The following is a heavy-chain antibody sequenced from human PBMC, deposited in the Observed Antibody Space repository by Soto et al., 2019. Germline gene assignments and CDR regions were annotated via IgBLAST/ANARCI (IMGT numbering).Heavy chain of an antibody. CDR3: ATGDDFWSGYYGGDAFDI. J-gene: IGHJ3*02. CDR2: ISGSGGST. CDR1: GFTFSSYA. Sequence: GGSLRLSCAASGFTFSSYAMSWVRQAPGKGLEWVSAISGSGGSTYYADSVKGRFTISRDNSKNTLYLQMNSLRAEDTALYYCATGDDFWSGYYGGDAFDIWGQGTMVTVSS. D-gene: IGHD3-3*01. V-gene: IGHV3-23*01.